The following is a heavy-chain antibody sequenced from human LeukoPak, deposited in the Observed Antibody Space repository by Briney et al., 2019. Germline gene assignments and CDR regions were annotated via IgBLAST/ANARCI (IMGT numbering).Heavy chain of an antibody. J-gene: IGHJ6*03. CDR3: ARHNPPPTGFCSGTSCFMSGSQYFYMDV. V-gene: IGHV4-4*09. Sequence: SETLSLTCTVSGGSISGYFWSWIRQPPGKGPEWIWYIYSTGTTNYTPSLSSRVTISVDTSKNQLSLNLRFVTATDTAVYHCARHNPPPTGFCSGTSCFMSGSQYFYMDVWGKGTSVTVS. CDR1: GGSISGYF. D-gene: IGHD2-2*01. CDR2: IYSTGTT.